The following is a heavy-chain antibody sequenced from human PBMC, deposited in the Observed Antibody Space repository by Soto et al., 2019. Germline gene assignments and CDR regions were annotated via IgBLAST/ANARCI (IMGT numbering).Heavy chain of an antibody. Sequence: ASVKVSCKAAGYTFTSYYMHWVRQAPGQGLEWMGIINPSGGSTSYAQKFQGRVTMTRDTSTSTVYMELSSLRSEDTAVYYCAREPRNPHLEWLPWGQGTMVTVSS. D-gene: IGHD3-3*01. CDR3: AREPRNPHLEWLP. CDR2: INPSGGST. J-gene: IGHJ3*01. V-gene: IGHV1-46*01. CDR1: GYTFTSYY.